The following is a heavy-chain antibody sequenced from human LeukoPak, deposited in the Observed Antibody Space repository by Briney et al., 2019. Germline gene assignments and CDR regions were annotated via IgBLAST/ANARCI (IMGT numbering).Heavy chain of an antibody. J-gene: IGHJ6*03. V-gene: IGHV4-39*01. CDR2: IYYSGST. CDR1: GGSISSSSYY. Sequence: KPSETLSLTCTVSGGSISSSSYYWGWIRQPPGKGLEWIGSIYYSGSTYYNPSLKSRVTISVDTSKNQFSLKLSAVTAADTAVYYCARLYYYYYYMDVWGKGTTVTISS. CDR3: ARLYYYYYYMDV.